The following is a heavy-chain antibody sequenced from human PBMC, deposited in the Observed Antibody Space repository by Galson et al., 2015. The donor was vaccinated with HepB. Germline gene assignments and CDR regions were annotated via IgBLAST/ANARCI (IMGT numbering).Heavy chain of an antibody. CDR2: TTDGGTT. J-gene: IGHJ3*01. V-gene: IGHV3-15*01. D-gene: IGHD3-22*01. CDR1: GFTFNKAW. CDR3: TTAHPFDSGGPLGYNFDA. Sequence: SLRLSCAASGFTFNKAWMHWVRQAPGKGLEWVGRTTDGGTTDYNAPVKGRFTIPRDDSENTVYLQMSNLRTEDTALYYCTTAHPFDSGGPLGYNFDAWGQGTMVIVSS.